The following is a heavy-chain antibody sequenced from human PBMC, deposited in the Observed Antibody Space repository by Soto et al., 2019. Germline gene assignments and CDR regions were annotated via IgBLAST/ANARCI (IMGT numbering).Heavy chain of an antibody. V-gene: IGHV4-4*02. CDR2: ILHTGST. J-gene: IGHJ4*02. CDR3: ARSPRRVDGKWYLDY. Sequence: QVXLQESXPGXXXPSGTVSLTCGVSGXXFRDSNXXXXXXXXXGKGLEWIGDILHTGSTDYSPSLRSRVTISIDTSKKEXXLNXXSVTATDTAVYYCARSPRRVDGKWYLDYWGQGVLVTVSS. D-gene: IGHD2-15*01. CDR1: GXXFRDSNX.